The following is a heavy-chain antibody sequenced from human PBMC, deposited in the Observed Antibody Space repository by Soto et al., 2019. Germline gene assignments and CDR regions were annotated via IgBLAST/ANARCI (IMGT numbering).Heavy chain of an antibody. D-gene: IGHD4-17*01. CDR3: ARVNYGDYYYGMDD. Sequence: QVQLQESGPGLVKPSETLSLTCTVSGVSINYSYWTWIRQPPGTGLEWIGYISYTGSANYNASLKSRLTLPVDTSKNQFSMKLSSVTAADTALDYCARVNYGDYYYGMDDWGQGTTVTVSS. J-gene: IGHJ6*02. CDR1: GVSINYSY. V-gene: IGHV4-59*01. CDR2: ISYTGSA.